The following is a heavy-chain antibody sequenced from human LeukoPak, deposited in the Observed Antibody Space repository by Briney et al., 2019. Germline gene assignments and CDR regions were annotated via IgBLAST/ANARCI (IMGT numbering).Heavy chain of an antibody. Sequence: SETLSLTCTVSGGSISSYYWSWIRQPPGKGLEWLGHIHYSGSTNYNPSLKSRVTISVDTSKNQFSLQLSSVTTADTAVYYCAKDPPTVTTFDYWGQGTLVTVSS. CDR3: AKDPPTVTTFDY. CDR2: IHYSGST. J-gene: IGHJ4*02. V-gene: IGHV4-59*01. CDR1: GGSISSYY. D-gene: IGHD4-17*01.